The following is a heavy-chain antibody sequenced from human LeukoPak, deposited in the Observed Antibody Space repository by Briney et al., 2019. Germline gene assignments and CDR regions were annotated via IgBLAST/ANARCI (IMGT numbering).Heavy chain of an antibody. Sequence: SETLSLTCTVSGGSINSYYWSWIRQPPGKGLEWIGYIYYSGSTNYNPSLKSRVTISVDTSKNQFSLKLSSVTAADTAVYYCASARSGGYFDYWGRGTLVTVSS. J-gene: IGHJ4*02. D-gene: IGHD4-23*01. V-gene: IGHV4-59*01. CDR2: IYYSGST. CDR1: GGSINSYY. CDR3: ASARSGGYFDY.